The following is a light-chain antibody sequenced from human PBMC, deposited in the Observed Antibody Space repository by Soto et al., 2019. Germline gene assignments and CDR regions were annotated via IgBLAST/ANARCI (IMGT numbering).Light chain of an antibody. Sequence: EIAMTQSPVTLSVSPGDRAPLSCRASQSVSTRVAWYQQKPGQAPRLLIYGASTRVTGTPDRVSGSGSGTECTLTSSSLQSEDFAVYYCQQYNDWPRTFGQGTKVDIK. CDR1: QSVSTR. J-gene: IGKJ1*01. CDR2: GAS. V-gene: IGKV3-15*01. CDR3: QQYNDWPRT.